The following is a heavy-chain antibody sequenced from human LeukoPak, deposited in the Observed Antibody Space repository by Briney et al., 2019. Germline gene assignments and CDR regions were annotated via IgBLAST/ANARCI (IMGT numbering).Heavy chain of an antibody. CDR2: INPNSGGT. CDR3: ARGLRYSSGWYGSNWFDP. D-gene: IGHD6-19*01. CDR1: GYTFTGYY. V-gene: IGHV1-2*02. J-gene: IGHJ5*02. Sequence: ASVKVSCKASGYTFTGYYMHWVRPAPGQGLEWMGWINPNSGGTNYAQKFQGRVTMTRDTSISTAYMELSRLRSDDTAVYYCARGLRYSSGWYGSNWFDPWGQGTLVTVSS.